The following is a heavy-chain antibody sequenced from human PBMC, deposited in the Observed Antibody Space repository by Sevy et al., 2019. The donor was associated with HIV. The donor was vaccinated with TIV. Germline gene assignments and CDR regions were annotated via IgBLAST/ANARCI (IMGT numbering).Heavy chain of an antibody. J-gene: IGHJ6*02. V-gene: IGHV4-31*03. CDR1: GDSISSGGYY. CDR3: ARDRNQLVHPLWYGMDV. CDR2: IYYSGST. Sequence: SETLSLTCNVSGDSISSGGYYWSWIRQHPGKGLEWMGTIYYSGSTYYNPSLKSRISISVDTSKKQFSPILTSATAADTAVYYCARDRNQLVHPLWYGMDVWGQGTTVTVSS. D-gene: IGHD6-13*01.